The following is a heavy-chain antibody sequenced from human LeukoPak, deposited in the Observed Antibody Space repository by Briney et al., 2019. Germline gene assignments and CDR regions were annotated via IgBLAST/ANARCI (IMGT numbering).Heavy chain of an antibody. CDR1: GFTFSSYE. D-gene: IGHD5-12*01. CDR2: ISSSGSTI. J-gene: IGHJ6*03. CDR3: AKGSGYDAQYYYYYMDV. V-gene: IGHV3-48*03. Sequence: PGGSLRLSCAASGFTFSSYEMNWVRQAPGKGLEWVSYISSSGSTIYYADSVKGRFTISRDNSKNTLYLQMNSLRAEDTAVYYCAKGSGYDAQYYYYYMDVWGKGTTVTISS.